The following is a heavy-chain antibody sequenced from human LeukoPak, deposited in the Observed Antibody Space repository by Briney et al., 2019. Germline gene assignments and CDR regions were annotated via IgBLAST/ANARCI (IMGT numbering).Heavy chain of an antibody. CDR1: GFPFSTLG. J-gene: IGHJ4*02. CDR3: ANDMDTAMVHDSLFDY. CDR2: ISGSGGST. Sequence: GGSLRLSCSASGFPFSTLGMHWVRQAPGKGLEWVSAISGSGGSTYYADSVKGRFTISRDNSKNTLYLQMNSLRAEDTAVYYCANDMDTAMVHDSLFDYWGQGTLVTVSS. D-gene: IGHD5-18*01. V-gene: IGHV3-23*01.